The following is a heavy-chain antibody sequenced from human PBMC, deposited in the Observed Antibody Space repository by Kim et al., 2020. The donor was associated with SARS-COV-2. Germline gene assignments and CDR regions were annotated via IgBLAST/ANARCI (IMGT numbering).Heavy chain of an antibody. V-gene: IGHV1-18*01. CDR1: GYPFSSFA. CDR3: ARSMFDYSWGTSLKKEDS. D-gene: IGHD3-16*01. Sequence: ASVKVSCKTSGYPFSSFAITWVRQAPGQGLEWMGWISPFKPNGTYTQKFQGRLTMSTDISTSTAYMELRSLRSDDAAVYYCARSMFDYSWGTSLKKEDSW. J-gene: IGHJ5*01. CDR2: ISPFKPNG.